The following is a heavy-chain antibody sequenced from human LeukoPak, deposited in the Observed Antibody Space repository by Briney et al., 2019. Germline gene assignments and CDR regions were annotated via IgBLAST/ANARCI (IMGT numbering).Heavy chain of an antibody. CDR1: GFTFSSYS. CDR3: ARGNPGYVDY. D-gene: IGHD6-13*01. Sequence: GGSLRLSCAASGFTFSSYSMHWVRQAPGKGLEWVAVIWYDGSNKYYADSVKGRFTISRDISKNTLYLQMNSLRAEDTAVYYCARGNPGYVDYWGQGTLVTVSS. J-gene: IGHJ4*02. CDR2: IWYDGSNK. V-gene: IGHV3-33*01.